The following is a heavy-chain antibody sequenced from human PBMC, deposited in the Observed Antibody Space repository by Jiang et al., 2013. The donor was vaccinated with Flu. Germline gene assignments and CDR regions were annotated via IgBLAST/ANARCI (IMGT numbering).Heavy chain of an antibody. CDR2: IDWDDDK. J-gene: IGHJ6*04. CDR3: ARISSYYDSSGYYYGMDV. CDR1: GFSLSTSGMC. Sequence: KPTQTLTLTCTFSGFSLSTSGMCVSWIRQPPGKALEWLARIDWDDDKYYSTSLKTRLTISKDTSKNQVVLTMTNMDPVDTATYYCARISSYYDSSGYYYGMDVWGKGDHGHRLL. D-gene: IGHD3-22*01. V-gene: IGHV2-70*11.